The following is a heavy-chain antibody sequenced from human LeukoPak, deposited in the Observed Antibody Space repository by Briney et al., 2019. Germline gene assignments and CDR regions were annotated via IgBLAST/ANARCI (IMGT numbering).Heavy chain of an antibody. CDR3: ARYSVLLHWFDP. Sequence: SETLSLTCAVYGGSFSGYYWSWIRQPPGKGLEWIGEINHSGSTNYNPSLKSRVTISVDTSKNQFSLKLSSVTAADTAVYYCARYSVLLHWFDPRGQGTLVTVSS. V-gene: IGHV4-34*01. J-gene: IGHJ5*02. CDR1: GGSFSGYY. CDR2: INHSGST. D-gene: IGHD3-10*01.